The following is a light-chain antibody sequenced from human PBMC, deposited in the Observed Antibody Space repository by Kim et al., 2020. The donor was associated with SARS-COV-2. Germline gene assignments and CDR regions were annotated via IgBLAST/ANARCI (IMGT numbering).Light chain of an antibody. CDR3: QQRTIWPPLT. CDR1: QFVDTH. J-gene: IGKJ4*01. V-gene: IGKV3-11*01. CDR2: DAS. Sequence: EFVLTQSPATLSLSPGERATLSCRASQFVDTHLAWYQQKPGQPPRLLIFDASTRATGVPGRFSGSWSGTDFTLTISSLEPEDFAVYYCQQRTIWPPLTFGGGTKVDIK.